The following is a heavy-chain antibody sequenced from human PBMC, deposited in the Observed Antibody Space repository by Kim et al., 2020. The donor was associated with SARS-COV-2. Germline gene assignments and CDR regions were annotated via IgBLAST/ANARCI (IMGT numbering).Heavy chain of an antibody. D-gene: IGHD2-2*03. Sequence: GGSLRLSCTTSRFTFTGHAMSWVRQAPGKGLEWVSSIDGSDGTTYYVDSVKGRFAISRDNSKNTLYLQMSALRADDTAVYYCLKGGWGWIWDHWGQGTLV. CDR1: RFTFTGHA. CDR2: IDGSDGTT. V-gene: IGHV3-23*01. CDR3: LKGGWGWIWDH. J-gene: IGHJ4*02.